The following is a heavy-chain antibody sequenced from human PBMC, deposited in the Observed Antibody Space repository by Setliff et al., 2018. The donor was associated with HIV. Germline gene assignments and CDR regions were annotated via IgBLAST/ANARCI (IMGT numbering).Heavy chain of an antibody. CDR3: AREAMYYYDTSGHPQGFDY. CDR2: IYYSGST. CDR1: GDSISGAGFY. Sequence: TLSLTCTVSGDSISGAGFYWTWIRQLPGKGLEWIGSIYYSGSTYYNPSLKSRVTISLGTSRWQFSLTLNSVSAADTAVYFCAREAMYYYDTSGHPQGFDYWGQGTLVTVS. D-gene: IGHD3-22*01. V-gene: IGHV4-31*03. J-gene: IGHJ4*02.